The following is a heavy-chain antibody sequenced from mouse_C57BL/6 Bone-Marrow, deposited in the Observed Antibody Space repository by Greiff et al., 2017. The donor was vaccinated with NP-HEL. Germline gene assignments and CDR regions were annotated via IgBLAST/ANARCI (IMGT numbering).Heavy chain of an antibody. Sequence: VQLKQSGAELVKPGASVKLSCTASGFNIKDYYMHWVKQRTEQGLEWIGRIDPEDGETKYAPNFQGKATITADTSANTDYLQLSSLTSEDTAVYYCAREGLPFDYWGQGTTLTVSS. CDR2: IDPEDGET. D-gene: IGHD3-3*01. CDR1: GFNIKDYY. J-gene: IGHJ2*01. CDR3: AREGLPFDY. V-gene: IGHV14-2*01.